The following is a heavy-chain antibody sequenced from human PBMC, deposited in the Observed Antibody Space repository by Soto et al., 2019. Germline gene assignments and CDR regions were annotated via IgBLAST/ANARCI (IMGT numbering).Heavy chain of an antibody. CDR3: ASSPSGDYIWGSYRHDAFDI. CDR1: GGSISSYY. Sequence: QVQLQESGPGLVKPSETLSLTCTVSGGSISSYYWSWIRQPPGKGLEWIGYIYYSGSTNYNPSLKSRVTISVDTSKNQFSLKLSSVTAADTAVYYCASSPSGDYIWGSYRHDAFDIWGQGTMVTVSS. J-gene: IGHJ3*02. V-gene: IGHV4-59*01. D-gene: IGHD3-16*02. CDR2: IYYSGST.